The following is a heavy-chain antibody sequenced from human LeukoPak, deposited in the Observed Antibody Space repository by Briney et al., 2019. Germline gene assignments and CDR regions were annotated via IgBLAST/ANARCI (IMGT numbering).Heavy chain of an antibody. CDR2: ISAYTGDT. J-gene: IGHJ6*03. V-gene: IGHV1-18*01. CDR3: ARVGFSKFYHHMDV. Sequence: GASVKVSCRSSGYTLTNYGINWVRQAPGQGLEWLGWISAYTGDTKYAQNLQGRVNMTTDTSTSTAYMELKSLRSDDTAVYYCARVGFSKFYHHMDVWGKGTTVTVSS. D-gene: IGHD4-11*01. CDR1: GYTLTNYG.